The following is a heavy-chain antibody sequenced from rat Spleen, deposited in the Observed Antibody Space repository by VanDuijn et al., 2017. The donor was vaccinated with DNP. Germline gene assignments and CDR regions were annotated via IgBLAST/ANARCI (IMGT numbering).Heavy chain of an antibody. Sequence: QVQLKESGPGLVQPSQTLSLTCTIAGFPLTRYNVHWIRQPPGKGLEWIAAISSGGNTYSKSALKSRLSISRDTSKSQVFLEMNRLQTEGTAIYFCMSVAMDAWGQGTSVTVSS. V-gene: IGHV2-6*01. CDR3: MSVAMDA. CDR2: ISSGGNT. CDR1: GFPLTRYN. J-gene: IGHJ4*01.